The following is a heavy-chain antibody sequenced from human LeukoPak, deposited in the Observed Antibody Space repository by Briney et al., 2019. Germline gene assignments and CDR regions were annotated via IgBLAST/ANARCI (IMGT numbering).Heavy chain of an antibody. CDR3: ARIGYSSSEVDY. Sequence: PSETLSLTCTVSGGSISSSSYYWGWIRQPPGKGLEWIGSIYYSGSTYYNPSLKSRVTISVDTSKNQFSLKLSSVTAADTAVYYCARIGYSSSEVDYWGQGTLVTVSS. D-gene: IGHD6-13*01. J-gene: IGHJ4*02. CDR1: GGSISSSSYY. CDR2: IYYSGST. V-gene: IGHV4-39*01.